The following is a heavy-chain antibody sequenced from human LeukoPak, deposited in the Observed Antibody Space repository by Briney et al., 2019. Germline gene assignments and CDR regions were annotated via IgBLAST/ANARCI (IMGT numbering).Heavy chain of an antibody. J-gene: IGHJ4*02. D-gene: IGHD3-3*01. V-gene: IGHV4-59*01. CDR2: VSYSGGT. CDR1: GGSISSYY. Sequence: SETLPLTCTVSGGSISSYYWSWIRQPPGKGLEWIGYVSYSGGTNYNPSLKSRVTISLDTSKVQFSLRLNSVTAADTAVYYCARLSTYYDFWSPLDYWGQGTLVTVSS. CDR3: ARLSTYYDFWSPLDY.